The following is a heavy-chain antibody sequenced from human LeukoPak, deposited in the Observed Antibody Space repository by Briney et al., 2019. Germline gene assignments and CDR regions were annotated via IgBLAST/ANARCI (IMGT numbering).Heavy chain of an antibody. J-gene: IGHJ5*02. CDR1: GYTFTSYA. CDR3: AREYYDSSGYLNWFDP. CDR2: INAGNGNT. V-gene: IGHV1-3*01. D-gene: IGHD3-22*01. Sequence: ASVKVSCKASGYTFTSYAMHWVRQAPGQRLEWMGWINAGNGNTKYSQKFQGRVTITRDTSASTAYMELSSPRSEDTAVYYCAREYYDSSGYLNWFDPWGQGTLVTVSS.